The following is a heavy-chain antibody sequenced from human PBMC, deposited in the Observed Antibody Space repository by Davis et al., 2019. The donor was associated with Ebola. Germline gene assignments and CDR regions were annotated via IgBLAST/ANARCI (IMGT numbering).Heavy chain of an antibody. D-gene: IGHD2-15*01. CDR3: ARDLGYCSGGSCFVYYYYGMDV. Sequence: GGSLRLSCAASGFTFDDYAMHWVRQAPGKGLEWVAVISYDGSNKYYADSVKGRFTISRDNSKNTLYLQMNSLRAEDTAVYYCARDLGYCSGGSCFVYYYYGMDVWGQGTTVTVSS. V-gene: IGHV3-30-3*01. J-gene: IGHJ6*02. CDR2: ISYDGSNK. CDR1: GFTFDDYA.